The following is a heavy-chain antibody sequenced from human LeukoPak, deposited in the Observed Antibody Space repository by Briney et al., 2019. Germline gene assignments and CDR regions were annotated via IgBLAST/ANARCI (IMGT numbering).Heavy chain of an antibody. Sequence: SETLSLTCTVSGGSISSGDYYWSWIRQHPGKSLEWIGYIYYSGSTYYNPSLKSRVTISVDTSKNQFSLNLSSVTAADTAVYYCARHVDTGTSGFDYWGQGTLVTVSS. D-gene: IGHD5-18*01. CDR1: GGSISSGDYY. CDR3: ARHVDTGTSGFDY. V-gene: IGHV4-31*03. CDR2: IYYSGST. J-gene: IGHJ4*02.